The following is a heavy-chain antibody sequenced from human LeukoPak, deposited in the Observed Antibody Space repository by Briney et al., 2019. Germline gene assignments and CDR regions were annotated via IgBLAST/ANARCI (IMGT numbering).Heavy chain of an antibody. D-gene: IGHD2-2*01. V-gene: IGHV1-18*01. Sequence: ASVKVSCKASGYTFTSYGISWVRQAPGQGLEWMGWISAYNGNTNYAQKLQGRVTMTTDTSTSTAYMELRSLRSDDTAVYYCARDRQVPAAIYYYYCGMDVWGQGTTVTVSS. J-gene: IGHJ6*02. CDR3: ARDRQVPAAIYYYYCGMDV. CDR2: ISAYNGNT. CDR1: GYTFTSYG.